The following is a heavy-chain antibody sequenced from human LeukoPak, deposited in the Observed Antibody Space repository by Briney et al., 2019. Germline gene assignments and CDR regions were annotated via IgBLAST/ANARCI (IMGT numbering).Heavy chain of an antibody. Sequence: GGSLRLSCAASGFTFSSFAKHWVRQAPGKGLAWVALISSDGSNEYYADSVKGRFSISRDNSKNTLYLQMNSLRAEDTAVYYCARIGYSSSWSGDYWGQGTLVTVSS. CDR1: GFTFSSFA. CDR3: ARIGYSSSWSGDY. J-gene: IGHJ4*02. D-gene: IGHD6-13*01. V-gene: IGHV3-30-3*01. CDR2: ISSDGSNE.